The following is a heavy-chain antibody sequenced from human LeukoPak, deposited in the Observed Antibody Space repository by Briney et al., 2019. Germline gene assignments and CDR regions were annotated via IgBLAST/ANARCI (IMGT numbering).Heavy chain of an antibody. CDR3: AKGGTGKYYYYGMDV. CDR1: GFSFSGRG. CDR2: ISYDGSNK. V-gene: IGHV3-30*18. Sequence: GGSLRLSCAASGFSFSGRGMHWVRQAPGKGLEWVAVISYDGSNKYYADSVKGRFTISRDNSKNTLYLQMSSLRTEDTAVFYCAKGGTGKYYYYGMDVWGQGTTVTVSS. J-gene: IGHJ6*02. D-gene: IGHD2-8*02.